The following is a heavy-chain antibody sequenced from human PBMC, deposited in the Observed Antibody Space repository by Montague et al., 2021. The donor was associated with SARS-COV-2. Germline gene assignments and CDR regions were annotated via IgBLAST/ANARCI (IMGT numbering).Heavy chain of an antibody. CDR3: ARRGWFGELL. V-gene: IGHV4-59*08. CDR1: GGSISTYS. Sequence: SETLSLTCTVSGGSISTYSWSWIRQPPGKGPEWIGYVYYSGSINYNPSLKSRVTLSIDTSKNQFSLKLSSVTAADTAVYYCARRGWFGELLWGQGTLVTVSS. CDR2: VYYSGSI. J-gene: IGHJ4*02. D-gene: IGHD3-10*01.